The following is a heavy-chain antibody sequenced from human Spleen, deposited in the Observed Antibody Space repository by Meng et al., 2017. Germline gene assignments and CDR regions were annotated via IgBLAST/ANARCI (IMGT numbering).Heavy chain of an antibody. Sequence: LTGAASGFTVSSNYMSWVRHAPGKGLEWVSALSGGGFTTYYADSVKGRFTISRDNAKSSLYLQMNGLRAEDTAVYYCAREGIAVDDAFDIWGQGKMV. CDR2: LSGGGFTT. D-gene: IGHD6-19*01. CDR1: GFTVSSNY. J-gene: IGHJ3*02. V-gene: IGHV3-11*04. CDR3: AREGIAVDDAFDI.